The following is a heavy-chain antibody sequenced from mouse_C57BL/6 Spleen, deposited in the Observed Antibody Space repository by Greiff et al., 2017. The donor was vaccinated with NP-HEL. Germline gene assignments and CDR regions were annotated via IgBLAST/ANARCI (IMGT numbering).Heavy chain of an antibody. CDR2: ISDGGSYT. V-gene: IGHV5-4*01. J-gene: IGHJ2*01. CDR3: ARDPPYSNYFDY. Sequence: EVMLVESGGGLVKPGGSLKLSCAASGFTFSSYAMSWVRQTPEKRLEWVATISDGGSYTYYPDNVKGRFTISRDNAKNNLYLQMSHLKSEDTAMYYCARDPPYSNYFDYWGQGTTLTVSS. CDR1: GFTFSSYA. D-gene: IGHD2-5*01.